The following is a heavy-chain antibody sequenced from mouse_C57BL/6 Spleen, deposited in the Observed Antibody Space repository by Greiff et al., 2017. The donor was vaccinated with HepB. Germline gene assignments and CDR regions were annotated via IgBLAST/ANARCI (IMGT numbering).Heavy chain of an antibody. J-gene: IGHJ1*03. Sequence: QVQLQQPGAELVRPGTSVKLSCKASGYTFTSYWMHWVKQRPGQGLEWIGVIDPSDSYTNYNQKFKGKATMTVDTSSSTAYMQLSSLSSDDSAVYYGAIISTVVAYFDVWGTGTTVTVSS. D-gene: IGHD1-1*01. CDR1: GYTFTSYW. V-gene: IGHV1-59*01. CDR2: IDPSDSYT. CDR3: AIISTVVAYFDV.